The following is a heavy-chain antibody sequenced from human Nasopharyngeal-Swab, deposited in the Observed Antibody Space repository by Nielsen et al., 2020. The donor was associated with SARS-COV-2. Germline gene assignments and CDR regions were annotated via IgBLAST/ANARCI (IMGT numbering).Heavy chain of an antibody. V-gene: IGHV3-23*01. CDR2: VSGSGGTT. D-gene: IGHD3-3*01. CDR3: AKEGEGDYDFSPGDY. J-gene: IGHJ4*02. CDR1: GFTFSSYA. Sequence: GESLKISCAASGFTFSSYAMSWVRQAPGKGLEWVSGVSGSGGTTKYADSVKGRFTISRDNSKNKLYLQMHSLRVEDTAVYYCAKEGEGDYDFSPGDYWGQGTLVTVSS.